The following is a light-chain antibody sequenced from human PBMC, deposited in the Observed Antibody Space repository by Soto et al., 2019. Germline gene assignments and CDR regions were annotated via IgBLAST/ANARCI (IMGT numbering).Light chain of an antibody. CDR1: QSVSSSY. CDR3: QQYGNSPPAYT. CDR2: GAS. Sequence: EIVLTQSPGTLSLSPGERATLSCRASQSVSSSYLAWYQQKPGQAPRLLIYGASSRATGIPDRFSGSGSGTDFTLTISRLEPEDFAVYYCQQYGNSPPAYTFGQGTKVEIK. V-gene: IGKV3-20*01. J-gene: IGKJ2*01.